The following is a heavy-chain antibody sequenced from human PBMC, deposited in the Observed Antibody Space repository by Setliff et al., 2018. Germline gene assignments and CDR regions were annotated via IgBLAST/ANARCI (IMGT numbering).Heavy chain of an antibody. Sequence: GGSLRLSCGTSGFTFDVSGMSWVRQAPGKGLEWVSMISGSAQTTYYADSVKGRFTISRDNAKNSLDLQMNSLRGEDTAVYYCSSYLVSWGQGALVTVSS. CDR1: GFTFDVSG. CDR3: SSYLVS. CDR2: ISGSAQTT. V-gene: IGHV3-23*01. D-gene: IGHD2-21*01. J-gene: IGHJ4*02.